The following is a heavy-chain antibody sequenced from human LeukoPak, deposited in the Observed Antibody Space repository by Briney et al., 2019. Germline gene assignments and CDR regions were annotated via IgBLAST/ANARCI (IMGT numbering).Heavy chain of an antibody. CDR3: AKGGALRDFDY. CDR1: GFTFSNYG. J-gene: IGHJ4*02. CDR2: IRYDGNNK. V-gene: IGHV3-30*02. D-gene: IGHD3-16*01. Sequence: GGSLRLSCAASGFTFSNYGMHWDRQAPGKGLEWVAVIRYDGNNKYYADSVKGRFTISRDNSKNTLYLQMNSLRAEDTAVYYCAKGGALRDFDYWGQGALVTVPS.